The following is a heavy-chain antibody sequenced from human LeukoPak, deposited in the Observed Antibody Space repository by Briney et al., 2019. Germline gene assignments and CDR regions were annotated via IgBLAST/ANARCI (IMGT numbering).Heavy chain of an antibody. V-gene: IGHV3-30*18. Sequence: GGSLRLSCAASGFTFSSYGMHWVRQAPGKGLEWVAVISYDGSNKYYADSVKGRFTISRDNSKNTLYLQMNSLRAEDTAVFYCAKHTGSGSYYYWGQGTLVTVSS. J-gene: IGHJ4*02. D-gene: IGHD3-10*01. CDR2: ISYDGSNK. CDR3: AKHTGSGSYYY. CDR1: GFTFSSYG.